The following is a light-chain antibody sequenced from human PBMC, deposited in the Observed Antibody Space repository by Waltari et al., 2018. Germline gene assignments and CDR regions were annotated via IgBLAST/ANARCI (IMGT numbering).Light chain of an antibody. V-gene: IGLV2-8*01. CDR1: SSDIGGYHY. J-gene: IGLJ3*02. CDR2: EVT. CDR3: SSFAGSTNWV. Sequence: QSALTQPPSASGSPGQSVTIPCTGTSSDIGGYHYLSWYQQHPGKAPKLMIYEVTKRPSGVPDRFSASKSGNTASLTVSGLQAEDEADYYCSSFAGSTNWVFGGGTKLTVL.